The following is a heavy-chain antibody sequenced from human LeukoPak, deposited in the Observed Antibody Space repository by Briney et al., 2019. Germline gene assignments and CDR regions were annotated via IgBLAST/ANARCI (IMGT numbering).Heavy chain of an antibody. V-gene: IGHV3-30*02. D-gene: IGHD4-11*01. CDR1: GFSFSSNG. Sequence: GGSLRLSCAASGFSFSSNGMHWVRQAPGKGLEWVAFMRYDGSNKFYADSVKGRFTISRDNSKNTLYLQMNSLRAEDTAVYYCARADNYGAGMFDYWGQGTLVTVSS. CDR3: ARADNYGAGMFDY. CDR2: MRYDGSNK. J-gene: IGHJ4*02.